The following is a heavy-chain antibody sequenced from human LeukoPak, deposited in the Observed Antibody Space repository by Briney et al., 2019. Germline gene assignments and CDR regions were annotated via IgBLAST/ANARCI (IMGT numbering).Heavy chain of an antibody. J-gene: IGHJ5*02. CDR1: GGSISTNNYH. V-gene: IGHV4-39*01. Sequence: SETLSLTCTVSGGSISTNNYHWGWIRQSPGKGLEWIGNIYFSGTTSYNPSLHSRVVISADTSKNQFSLNLHSVIATDTAVYYCVRRSQKQWLGERVDWFDPWGRGTLVVVSS. CDR3: VRRSQKQWLGERVDWFDP. CDR2: IYFSGTT. D-gene: IGHD6-19*01.